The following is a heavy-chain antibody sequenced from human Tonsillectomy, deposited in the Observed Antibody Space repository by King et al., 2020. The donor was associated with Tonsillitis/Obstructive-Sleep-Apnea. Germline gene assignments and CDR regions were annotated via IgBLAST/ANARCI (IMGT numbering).Heavy chain of an antibody. CDR3: AKEKDRMVATALDY. CDR2: ISYDGRNK. CDR1: GFTFSTYG. V-gene: IGHV3-30*18. J-gene: IGHJ4*02. D-gene: IGHD5-12*01. Sequence: VQLVESGGGVVQPGRSLRLSCAASGFTFSTYGMHWVRQAPGKGLEWVADISYDGRNKNYADSVKGRFTISRDNSKNTLYLQMNSLRAEDTAVYYSAKEKDRMVATALDYWGQGTLVTVSS.